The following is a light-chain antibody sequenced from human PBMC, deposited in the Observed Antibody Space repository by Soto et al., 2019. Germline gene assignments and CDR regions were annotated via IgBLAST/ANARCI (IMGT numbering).Light chain of an antibody. CDR1: QSVSSSY. Sequence: EIVLTQSPGTLSLSPGERATLSCRASQSVSSSYLAWYQQKPGQRPRLLIYGASSRATGIPDRFSGSGSGTDFTLTISRLEPEVFAVYYCQQYGSSPLFTFGPGTKVDIK. CDR2: GAS. V-gene: IGKV3-20*01. CDR3: QQYGSSPLFT. J-gene: IGKJ3*01.